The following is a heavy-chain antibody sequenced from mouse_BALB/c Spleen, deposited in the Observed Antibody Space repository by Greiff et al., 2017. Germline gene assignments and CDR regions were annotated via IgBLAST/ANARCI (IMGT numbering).Heavy chain of an antibody. V-gene: IGHV1-7*01. CDR3: ARGGAYYAMDY. J-gene: IGHJ4*01. CDR2: INPSTGYT. CDR1: GYTFTSYW. Sequence: VQLQQSGAELAKPGASVKMSCKASGYTFTSYWMHWVKQRPGQGLEWIGYINPSTGYTEYNQKFKDKATLTADKSSSTAYMQLSSLTSEDSAVYYCARGGAYYAMDYWGQGTSVTVSS.